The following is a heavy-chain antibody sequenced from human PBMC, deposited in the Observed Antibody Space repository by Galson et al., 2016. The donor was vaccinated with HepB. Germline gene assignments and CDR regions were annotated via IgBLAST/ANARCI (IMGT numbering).Heavy chain of an antibody. CDR2: ISWNSGRI. Sequence: SLRLSCAASGFTFNYYDMCWVRQAPGKGLEWVSGISWNSGRIAYADSVKGRFTISRDNAKNSLFLEMNSLRAEDTALYYCAKDMRAGDYARRAFDIWGQGTMVLVSS. V-gene: IGHV3-9*01. CDR3: AKDMRAGDYARRAFDI. D-gene: IGHD4-17*01. J-gene: IGHJ3*02. CDR1: GFTFNYYD.